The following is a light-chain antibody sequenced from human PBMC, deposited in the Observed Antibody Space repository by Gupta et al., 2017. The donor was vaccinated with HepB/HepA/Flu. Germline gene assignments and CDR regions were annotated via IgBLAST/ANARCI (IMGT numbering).Light chain of an antibody. CDR3: QQYGASPPGS. J-gene: IGKJ2*04. CDR2: GAS. CDR1: KSVSSGN. Sequence: EIVLTQSPGTLSLSQGEGATLFCRASKSVSSGNLAWYQQKPGQAPRLVIYGASSRAGGTPDRFSGSGSGTDFTLTISRLEREDFGVYYCQQYGASPPGSFGQGTRLDI. V-gene: IGKV3-20*01.